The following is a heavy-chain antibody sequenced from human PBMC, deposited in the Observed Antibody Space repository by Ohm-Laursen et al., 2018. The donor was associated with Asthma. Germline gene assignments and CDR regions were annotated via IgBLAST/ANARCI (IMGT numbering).Heavy chain of an antibody. CDR2: INGDGITT. J-gene: IGHJ3*02. V-gene: IGHV3-74*01. D-gene: IGHD2-15*01. CDR1: GFTLSSYW. CDR3: ARRYSADI. Sequence: SLRLSCAASGFTLSSYWMHWVRQAPGKGLVWVSRINGDGITTSYADSVKGRFTISRDNAKNTVYLQMNSLRAEDAAVYYCARRYSADIGGQGTMVTASS.